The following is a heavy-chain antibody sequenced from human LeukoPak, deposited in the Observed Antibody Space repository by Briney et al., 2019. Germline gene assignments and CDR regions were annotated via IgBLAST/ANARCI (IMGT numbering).Heavy chain of an antibody. CDR3: AMVRGVIGFDY. CDR2: INSDGSST. V-gene: IGHV3-74*01. J-gene: IGHJ4*02. CDR1: GFTFSSYW. D-gene: IGHD3-10*01. Sequence: PGGSLRLSCAASGFTFSSYWMHWVRQAPGKGLVWLSRINSDGSSTSYADSVKGRFTISRDNAKNTLYLQMNSLRAEDTAVYYCAMVRGVIGFDYRGQGTLVTVSS.